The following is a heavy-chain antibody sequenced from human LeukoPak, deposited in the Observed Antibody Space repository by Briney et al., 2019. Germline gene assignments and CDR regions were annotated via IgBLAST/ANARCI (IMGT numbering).Heavy chain of an antibody. V-gene: IGHV3-30*04. D-gene: IGHD2-8*01. J-gene: IGHJ4*02. CDR2: ISYDGSNK. CDR1: GFTFSSYA. Sequence: GGSLRLSCAASGFTFSSYAMHWVRQAPGKGLEWVAVISYDGSNKYYADSVKGRFTISRDNSKNTLYLQMNSLGAEDTAVYYCARARSVCVYFDYWGQGTLVTVSS. CDR3: ARARSVCVYFDY.